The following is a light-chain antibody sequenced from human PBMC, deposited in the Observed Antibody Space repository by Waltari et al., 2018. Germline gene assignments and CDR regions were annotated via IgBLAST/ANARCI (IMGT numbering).Light chain of an antibody. CDR2: GNN. Sequence: QSVLTQPPSMSGAPGQRVTIPCTGRSSNIGAGHDVHWYQVFPGTAPKLLLYGNNNRPSGVPDRFSGSKSDTSASLAIGGLQAEDEADYYCQSFDIRLSGGVVFGGGTKVTVL. CDR1: SSNIGAGHD. J-gene: IGLJ3*02. CDR3: QSFDIRLSGGVV. V-gene: IGLV1-40*01.